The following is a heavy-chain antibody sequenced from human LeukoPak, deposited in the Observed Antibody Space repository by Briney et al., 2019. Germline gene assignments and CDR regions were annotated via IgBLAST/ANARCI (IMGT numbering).Heavy chain of an antibody. Sequence: GGSLRLSCAASGFTFSSYGMHWVRQAPGKGLEWVAFIRYDGSNKYYADSVEGRFTISRDNSKNTLYLQMNSLRAEDTAVNYCAKDRQSYYYGSGTFYFDYWGQGTLVTVSS. CDR1: GFTFSSYG. D-gene: IGHD3-10*01. J-gene: IGHJ4*02. V-gene: IGHV3-30*02. CDR2: IRYDGSNK. CDR3: AKDRQSYYYGSGTFYFDY.